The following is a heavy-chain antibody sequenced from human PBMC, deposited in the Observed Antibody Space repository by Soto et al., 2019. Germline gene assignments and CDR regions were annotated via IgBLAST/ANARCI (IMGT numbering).Heavy chain of an antibody. J-gene: IGHJ6*02. CDR2: INHSGST. V-gene: IGHV4-34*01. CDR1: GASFSGYW. CDR3: ARVDSSGWPPGDGDRYYYGMDV. Sequence: PSETLSLTCAVYGASFSGYWWSWIRQPPGKGLGWIGEINHSGSTNYNPSLKSRVTISVDTSKNQFSLKLSSVTAADTSMYYCARVDSSGWPPGDGDRYYYGMDVWGQGTTVTVSS. D-gene: IGHD6-19*01.